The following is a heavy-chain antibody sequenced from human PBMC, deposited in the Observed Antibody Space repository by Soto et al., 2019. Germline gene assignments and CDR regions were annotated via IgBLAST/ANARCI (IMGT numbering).Heavy chain of an antibody. Sequence: ASVKLSCKATGYTFVNYAIHWVRQAPGQRLEWMGWIYAGNGDSQNSPKFQDRVTISMDTSASTAYIELHSLRYEDTAIYYCAIFFIIWGRLPASLVSWGPVSRVSV. V-gene: IGHV1-3*01. CDR3: AIFFIIWGRLPASLVS. J-gene: IGHJ5*02. CDR1: GYTFVNYA. CDR2: IYAGNGDS. D-gene: IGHD3-16*01.